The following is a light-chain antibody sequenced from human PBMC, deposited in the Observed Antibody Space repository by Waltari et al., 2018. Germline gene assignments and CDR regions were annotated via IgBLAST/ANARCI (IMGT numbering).Light chain of an antibody. CDR2: RAS. CDR1: QSIGDW. Sequence: DIQMTQSPSTLSASVGDRVTITCRASQSIGDWMAWYQQEPGKAPKLLNYRASTLQSGVPSRFSGSGSGTEFTLTISSLQPDDFGSYYCQYYYLYSRGFGQGTKVEIK. J-gene: IGKJ2*03. V-gene: IGKV1-5*03. CDR3: QYYYLYSRG.